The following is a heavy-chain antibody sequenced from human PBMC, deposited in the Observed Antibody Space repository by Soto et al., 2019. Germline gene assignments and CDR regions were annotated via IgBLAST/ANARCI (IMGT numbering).Heavy chain of an antibody. Sequence: SETLSLTCTVSGGSISGSTYYWGWIRQPPGKGLEWIGSIYYTGSTYFNPSLRSRVTISVDTSKNQFSLKLSSVTAADTAVYYCAREGTRTVTDWYFDLWGRGTLVTVSS. D-gene: IGHD4-17*01. V-gene: IGHV4-39*02. CDR1: GGSISGSTYY. CDR3: AREGTRTVTDWYFDL. J-gene: IGHJ2*01. CDR2: IYYTGST.